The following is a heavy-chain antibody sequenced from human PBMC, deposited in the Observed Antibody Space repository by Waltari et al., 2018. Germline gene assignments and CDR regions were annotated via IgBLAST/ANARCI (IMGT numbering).Heavy chain of an antibody. Sequence: QITLKESGPTQVKPTQTLTLTCTLSGFSLTTTGVGVGWFHQPPGKALEWLALIYWNDDKRYSPSLESSLTISKDTSKNPVVLTMTNIDPVDKATYYCAHTPVVPVTRGGIPLWVGELTNWYFDLWGRGTLVTVSS. D-gene: IGHD3-10*01. CDR2: IYWNDDK. CDR1: GFSLTTTGVG. CDR3: AHTPVVPVTRGGIPLWVGELTNWYFDL. V-gene: IGHV2-5*01. J-gene: IGHJ2*01.